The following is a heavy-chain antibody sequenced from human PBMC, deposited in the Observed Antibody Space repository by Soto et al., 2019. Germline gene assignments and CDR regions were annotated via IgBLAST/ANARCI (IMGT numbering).Heavy chain of an antibody. CDR2: ISYDGSNK. CDR3: AKSGNYGSGRPNYYYYFMDV. V-gene: IGHV3-30*18. J-gene: IGHJ6*03. D-gene: IGHD3-10*01. Sequence: PGGSLRLSCAASGFTFSSYGMHWVRQAPGKGLEWVAVISYDGSNKYYADSVKGRFTISRDNSKNTLYLQMNSLRAEDTAVYYCAKSGNYGSGRPNYYYYFMDVWGKGTTVTVSS. CDR1: GFTFSSYG.